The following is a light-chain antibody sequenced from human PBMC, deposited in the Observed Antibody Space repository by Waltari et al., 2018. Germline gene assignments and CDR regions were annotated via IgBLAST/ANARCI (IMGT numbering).Light chain of an antibody. V-gene: IGLV2-14*01. J-gene: IGLJ3*02. Sequence: QSALTQPASVSGSPGQSITISCTGTSSDVGDYQRVSWYQHHPGKAPKLLIYEFTTRPSGFCTRFSGSTSGNTASLTISGLQAEDEADYYCSSYTSRSTLGVFGGGTKLTVL. CDR3: SSYTSRSTLGV. CDR2: EFT. CDR1: SSDVGDYQR.